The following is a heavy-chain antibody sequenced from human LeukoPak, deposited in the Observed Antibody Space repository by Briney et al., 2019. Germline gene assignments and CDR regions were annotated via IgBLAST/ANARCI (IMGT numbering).Heavy chain of an antibody. CDR2: ISSNGGST. V-gene: IGHV3-64*02. D-gene: IGHD3-10*01. CDR1: GFTFSNYA. CDR3: VSGVSYVSASYIETWFDP. J-gene: IGHJ5*02. Sequence: GGSLRLSCAASGFTFSNYAMHWVRQAPGQGLEYVSTISSNGGSTYYADSVKGRFTISRDNSKNTQYLQMGSLRVEYMAVYYCVSGVSYVSASYIETWFDPWGQGTLVTVSS.